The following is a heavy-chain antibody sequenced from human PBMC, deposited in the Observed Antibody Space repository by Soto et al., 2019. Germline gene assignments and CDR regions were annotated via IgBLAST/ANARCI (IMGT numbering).Heavy chain of an antibody. V-gene: IGHV3-23*01. CDR2: ISVTGAST. Sequence: GGSLRLSCAASGLTFSGSAMSWVRQAPGKGLEWASSISVTGASTHYADSVQGRFTVSRDNSKDTFFLEMNSLRAEDTAVYFCAKIRSIAAAFSDYWGQGTLVTVSS. CDR3: AKIRSIAAAFSDY. CDR1: GLTFSGSA. D-gene: IGHD6-13*01. J-gene: IGHJ4*02.